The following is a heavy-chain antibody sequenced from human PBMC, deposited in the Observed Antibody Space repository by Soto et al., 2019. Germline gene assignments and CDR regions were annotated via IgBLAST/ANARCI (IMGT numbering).Heavy chain of an antibody. D-gene: IGHD5-12*01. V-gene: IGHV3-33*01. CDR2: IWYDGSNK. CDR1: GFTFSSYG. CDR3: ARDYGVVATDYYYGMDV. J-gene: IGHJ6*02. Sequence: QVQLVESGGGVVQPGRSLRLSCAASGFTFSSYGMHWVRQAPGKGLEWVAVIWYDGSNKYYADSVKGRFTISRDNSKNTLYLQMNSLRAEDTAVYYCARDYGVVATDYYYGMDVWGQGTTVTVSS.